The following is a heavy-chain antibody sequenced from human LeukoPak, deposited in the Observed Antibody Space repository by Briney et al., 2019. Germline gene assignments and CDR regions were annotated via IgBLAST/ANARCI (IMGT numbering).Heavy chain of an antibody. CDR3: ARPYCSSTSCYFGYY. V-gene: IGHV5-51*01. Sequence: GESLKISCKGSGYSFITYWIGWVRQMPGKGLEWMGIIYPGDSDTRYSPSFQGQVTISADKSISTAYLQWSSLKASDTAMYYCARPYCSSTSCYFGYYWGQGTLVTVSS. J-gene: IGHJ4*02. D-gene: IGHD2-2*01. CDR2: IYPGDSDT. CDR1: GYSFITYW.